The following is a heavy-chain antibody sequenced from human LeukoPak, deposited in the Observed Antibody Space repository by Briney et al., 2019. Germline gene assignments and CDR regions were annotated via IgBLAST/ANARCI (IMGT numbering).Heavy chain of an antibody. J-gene: IGHJ4*02. Sequence: SVKVSCKASGGTFSSYAISWVRQAPGQGLEWMGGIIPIFGTANYAQKFQGRVTITADESTSTAYMELSSLRSEDTAVYYCARVLFLGSSSSPGYWGQGTLVTVSS. CDR3: ARVLFLGSSSSPGY. V-gene: IGHV1-69*13. CDR1: GGTFSSYA. CDR2: IIPIFGTA. D-gene: IGHD6-6*01.